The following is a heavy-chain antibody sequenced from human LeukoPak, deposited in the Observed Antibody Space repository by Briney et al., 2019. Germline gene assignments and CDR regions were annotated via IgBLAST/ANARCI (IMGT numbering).Heavy chain of an antibody. CDR1: GFTFSSYW. J-gene: IGHJ6*03. CDR2: IKQDGSEK. CDR3: ARASGGYYMDV. Sequence: EGSLRLSCAASGFTFSSYWMSWVRQAPGKGPEWVANIKQDGSEKYYVDSVKGRFTISRDNAKNSLYLQMNSLRAEDTAVYYCARASGGYYMDVWGKGTTVTVSS. D-gene: IGHD6-25*01. V-gene: IGHV3-7*01.